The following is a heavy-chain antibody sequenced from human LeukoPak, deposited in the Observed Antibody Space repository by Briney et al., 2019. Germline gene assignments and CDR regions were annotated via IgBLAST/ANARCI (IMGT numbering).Heavy chain of an antibody. CDR3: ARESEAAGTYYLDH. CDR2: IHKDGHNT. Sequence: GGSLRLSCAASGFIFSAYWMHWVRQAPGTGLMWVSRIHKDGHNTWYADSVTGRFTISRDNAKNTVYLQLNSLRVEDTAVYYCARESEAAGTYYLDHWGQGNLVTVSS. CDR1: GFIFSAYW. J-gene: IGHJ4*02. V-gene: IGHV3-74*01. D-gene: IGHD6-25*01.